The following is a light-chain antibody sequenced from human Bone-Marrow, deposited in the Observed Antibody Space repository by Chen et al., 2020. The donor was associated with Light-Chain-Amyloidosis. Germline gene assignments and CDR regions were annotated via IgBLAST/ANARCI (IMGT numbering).Light chain of an antibody. J-gene: IGLJ3*02. CDR2: STN. CDR1: SGSVSTSYY. CDR3: VLYMGSGTHWV. V-gene: IGLV8-61*01. Sequence: QTVVTQEPSFSVSPGGTVTLTFGLSSGSVSTSYYPSWYQQTPGQAPRTLIYSTNTRSSGVPDRFSGSILGNKAALTITGAQADDESDYYCVLYMGSGTHWVFGGGTKLTVL.